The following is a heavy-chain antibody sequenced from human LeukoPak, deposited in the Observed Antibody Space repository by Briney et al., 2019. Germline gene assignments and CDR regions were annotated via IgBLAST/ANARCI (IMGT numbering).Heavy chain of an antibody. D-gene: IGHD5-18*01. CDR1: GGSISSGSHY. Sequence: PSQTLSLTCTVSGGSISSGSHYWRWIRQPAGKGLEWIGRIYTSGSTNYNPSLKSRVTISVDTSKNQFSLKLSSVTAADTAVYYCARELDTAMVTYYFGYWGQGTLVTVSS. J-gene: IGHJ4*02. CDR3: ARELDTAMVTYYFGY. CDR2: IYTSGST. V-gene: IGHV4-61*02.